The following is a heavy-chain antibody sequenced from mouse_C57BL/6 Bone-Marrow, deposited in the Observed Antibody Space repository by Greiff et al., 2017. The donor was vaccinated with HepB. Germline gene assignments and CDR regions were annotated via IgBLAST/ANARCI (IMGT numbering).Heavy chain of an antibody. D-gene: IGHD2-3*01. V-gene: IGHV2-2*01. J-gene: IGHJ2*01. CDR3: ARRDGYYDYFDY. Sequence: VMLVESGPGLVQPSQRLSITCTVSGFSLTSYGVHWVRQSPGKGLEWLGVIWSGGSTDYNAAFISRLSISKDNSKSQVFFKMNSLQADDTAIYYCARRDGYYDYFDYWGQGTTLTVSS. CDR1: GFSLTSYG. CDR2: IWSGGST.